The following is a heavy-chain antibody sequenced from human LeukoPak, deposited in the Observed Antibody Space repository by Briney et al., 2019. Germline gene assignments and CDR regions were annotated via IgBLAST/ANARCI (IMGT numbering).Heavy chain of an antibody. CDR2: INHSGST. CDR3: ARGSWGGFTMVRGAHNWFDP. V-gene: IGHV4-34*01. CDR1: GGSFSGYY. D-gene: IGHD3-10*01. Sequence: PSETLSLTCAVYGGSFSGYYWSWIRQPPGKGLEWIGGINHSGSTNYNPFLKSRVTISVDTSKNQFSLKLSSVTAADTAVYYCARGSWGGFTMVRGAHNWFDPWGQGTLVTVSS. J-gene: IGHJ5*02.